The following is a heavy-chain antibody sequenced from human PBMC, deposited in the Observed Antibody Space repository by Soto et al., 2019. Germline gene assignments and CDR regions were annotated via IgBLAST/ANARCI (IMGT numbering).Heavy chain of an antibody. Sequence: QVQLVESGGGVVQPGRSLRLSCAASGFTFSSYGMHWVRQAPGKGLEWVAVISYDGSNKYYADSVKGRFTISRDNSKNTLYLQMNSLRAEDTAVYYCAKDPRIVGDTNHYYYYGMDVWGQGTTVTVSS. CDR2: ISYDGSNK. D-gene: IGHD1-26*01. J-gene: IGHJ6*01. V-gene: IGHV3-30*18. CDR3: AKDPRIVGDTNHYYYYGMDV. CDR1: GFTFSSYG.